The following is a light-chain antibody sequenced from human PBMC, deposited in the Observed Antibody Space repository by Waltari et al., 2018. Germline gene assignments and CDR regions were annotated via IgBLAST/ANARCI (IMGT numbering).Light chain of an antibody. J-gene: IGLJ2*01. CDR2: QDD. V-gene: IGLV3-1*01. CDR1: KLGEKY. CDR3: QAWDSRTVV. Sequence: SYELVQAPSVSVSPGQTASISCSGDKLGEKYVCWYQQKPGQSPVLVIFQDDQRPSGIPGRFSGSNSGNTATLTISGTQPLDEADYYCQAWDSRTVVFGGGTKLTVL.